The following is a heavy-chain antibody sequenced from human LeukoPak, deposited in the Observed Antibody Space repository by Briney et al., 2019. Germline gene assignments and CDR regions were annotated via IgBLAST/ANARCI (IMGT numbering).Heavy chain of an antibody. J-gene: IGHJ4*02. CDR3: GRIKGYSYDY. D-gene: IGHD5-18*01. CDR1: GFTFSSYW. V-gene: IGHV3-74*01. Sequence: PGGSLRLSCAVSGFTFSSYWMHWVRQAPGKGLVWVSRVNSDGSSTTYADSVKGRFTISRDNAKNTLYLQMNSLRAEDTAVYYCGRIKGYSYDYWGQRTLVTVSS. CDR2: VNSDGSST.